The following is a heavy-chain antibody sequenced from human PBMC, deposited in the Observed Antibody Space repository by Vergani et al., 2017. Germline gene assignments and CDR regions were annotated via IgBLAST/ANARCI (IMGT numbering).Heavy chain of an antibody. V-gene: IGHV3-48*01. CDR2: ISSSSAAI. CDR3: AKERDDSNYGFDY. Sequence: EVQLLESGGGLAQPGGSLRLSCAASGFTFRNYAMTWVRQGPGRGLEWLSYISSSSAAINYADSVKGRFTISRANAKNSLYLQMNSLRAEDTAVYYCAKERDDSNYGFDYWGQGTLVTVSS. J-gene: IGHJ4*02. CDR1: GFTFRNYA. D-gene: IGHD4-11*01.